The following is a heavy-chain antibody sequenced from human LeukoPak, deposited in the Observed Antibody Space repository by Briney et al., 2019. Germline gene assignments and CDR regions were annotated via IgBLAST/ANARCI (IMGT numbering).Heavy chain of an antibody. CDR2: ISYDGSIK. J-gene: IGHJ5*02. V-gene: IGHV3-30*04. CDR3: ARDDAGIAVAGPPVWFDP. D-gene: IGHD6-19*01. CDR1: GFTFSSYA. Sequence: GGSLRLSCAASGFTFSSYAMHWVRQAPGKGLEWVAVISYDGSIKYYADSVKGRFTISRDNSKNTLYLQMNSLRAEDTAVYYCARDDAGIAVAGPPVWFDPWGQGTLVTVSS.